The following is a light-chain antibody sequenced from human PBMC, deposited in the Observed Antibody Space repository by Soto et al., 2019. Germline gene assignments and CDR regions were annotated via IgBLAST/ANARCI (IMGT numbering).Light chain of an antibody. CDR3: QHRNNRPFS. J-gene: IGKJ3*01. V-gene: IGKV3-11*01. CDR2: DAS. Sequence: EIVLTQSPATLSLSPGERATLSCRASQSVNNYLAWYQQRPGQAPRLLIYDASNRATGIPARFSGSGSGTDFTLPISSLEPEDFAVYYCQHRNNRPFSFGPGTKVDIK. CDR1: QSVNNY.